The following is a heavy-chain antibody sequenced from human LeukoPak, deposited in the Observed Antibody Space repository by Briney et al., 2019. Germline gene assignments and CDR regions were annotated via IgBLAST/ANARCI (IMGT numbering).Heavy chain of an antibody. CDR3: ARTASPNYYMDV. CDR2: ISAYNGNT. J-gene: IGHJ6*03. CDR1: GYTFTSYG. V-gene: IGHV1-18*01. Sequence: ASVKVSCKASGYTFTSYGISWVRQAPGQGLEWMGWISAYNGNTNYAQKLQGRVTMTTDTPTSTAYMELRSLRSEDTAVYYCARTASPNYYMDVWGKGTTVTISS.